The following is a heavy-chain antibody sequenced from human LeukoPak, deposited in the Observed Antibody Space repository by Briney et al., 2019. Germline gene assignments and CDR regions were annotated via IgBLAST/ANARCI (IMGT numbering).Heavy chain of an antibody. J-gene: IGHJ6*02. CDR1: GFTFSSYA. D-gene: IGHD1-26*01. CDR2: ISGSGGST. Sequence: QAGGSLRLSCAASGFTFSSYAMSWVRQAPGKGLEWVSAISGSGGSTYYADSVKGRFTISRDNSKNTLYLQMNSLRAEDTAVYYCARGLGGSHTLYYYYGMDVWGQGTTVTVSS. CDR3: ARGLGGSHTLYYYYGMDV. V-gene: IGHV3-23*01.